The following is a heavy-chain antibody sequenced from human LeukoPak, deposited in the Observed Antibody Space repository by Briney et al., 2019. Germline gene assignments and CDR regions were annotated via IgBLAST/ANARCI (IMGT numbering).Heavy chain of an antibody. CDR1: GFTFSSYA. CDR2: ISGSGGST. J-gene: IGHJ4*02. D-gene: IGHD3-9*01. CDR3: AKDLLILTGYKKNRGHYFDY. V-gene: IGHV3-23*01. Sequence: GGSLGLSCAASGFTFSSYAMSWVRQAPGKGLEWVSAISGSGGSTYYADSVKGRFTISRDNSKNTLYLQMNSLRAEDTAVYYCAKDLLILTGYKKNRGHYFDYWGQGTLVTVSS.